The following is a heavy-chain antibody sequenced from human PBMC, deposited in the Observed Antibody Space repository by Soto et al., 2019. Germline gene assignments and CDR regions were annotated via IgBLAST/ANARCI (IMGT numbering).Heavy chain of an antibody. V-gene: IGHV3-48*03. J-gene: IGHJ4*02. CDR1: GFTFSSYE. CDR3: APR. Sequence: EVQLVESGGGFVQPGGSLRLSCTASGFTFSSYEMNWVRQAPGKGLEWVSYISFSGSTVYYADSVKGRFTISRDNAKNSLYLKMHCLRAEDTAVYYCAPRGGQGTLVTVSS. CDR2: ISFSGSTV.